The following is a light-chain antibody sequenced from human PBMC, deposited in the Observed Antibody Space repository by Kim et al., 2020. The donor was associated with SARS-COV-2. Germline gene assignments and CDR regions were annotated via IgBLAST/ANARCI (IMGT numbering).Light chain of an antibody. CDR2: SHN. Sequence: QRVTMSRTGSSSNIGAGFDVNWYRQLPGTAPKFLIYSHNNRPSGVPDRFSASKSATSASLSITGLQAEDEADYYCQSYDSSLKTYVFGAGTKVTVL. J-gene: IGLJ1*01. CDR3: QSYDSSLKTYV. CDR1: SSNIGAGFD. V-gene: IGLV1-40*01.